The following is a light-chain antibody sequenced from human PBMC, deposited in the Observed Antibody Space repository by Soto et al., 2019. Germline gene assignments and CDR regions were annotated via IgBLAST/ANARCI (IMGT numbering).Light chain of an antibody. CDR2: DAS. V-gene: IGKV1-5*01. J-gene: IGKJ1*01. CDR1: QSINNW. CDR3: QQYNTYST. Sequence: DIQMTQSPSTLSASVGDRVTITCRASQSINNWLAWYQQKPGKAPKLLICDASSLESGVPSRFSGSGSGTQFTLTISSLQPDDFATYYCQQYNTYSTCGPGTKVEIK.